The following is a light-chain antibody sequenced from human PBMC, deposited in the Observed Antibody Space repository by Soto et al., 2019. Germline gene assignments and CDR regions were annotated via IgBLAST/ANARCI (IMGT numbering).Light chain of an antibody. Sequence: DIHMTQSPSTLSASVGDIFTITCRASQAIRKDLGWYQQKPGKAPKLLIYKASTLKSGVPSRFRGSGSGTEFTLTISSLKTDDFATYYCQHYNSYYTWTFGQGTKVDIK. CDR1: QAIRKD. CDR2: KAS. J-gene: IGKJ1*01. V-gene: IGKV1-5*03. CDR3: QHYNSYYTWT.